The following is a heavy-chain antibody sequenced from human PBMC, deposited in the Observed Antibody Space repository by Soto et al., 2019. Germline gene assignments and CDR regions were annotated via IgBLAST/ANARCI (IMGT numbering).Heavy chain of an antibody. Sequence: QVQLVQSGAEVKKPGASVKVSCKASGYTFTSYAMHWVRQAPGQRLEWMGWINAGNGNTKYSQKFQGRVTITRDTSASTAYMQLSSLRSEDTAVYYCASLPSGWYGGAVCWGQGTLVTVSS. D-gene: IGHD6-19*01. CDR1: GYTFTSYA. CDR2: INAGNGNT. V-gene: IGHV1-3*01. CDR3: ASLPSGWYGGAVC. J-gene: IGHJ4*02.